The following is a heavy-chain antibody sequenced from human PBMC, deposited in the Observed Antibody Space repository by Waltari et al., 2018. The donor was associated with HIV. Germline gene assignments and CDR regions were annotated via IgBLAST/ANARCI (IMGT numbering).Heavy chain of an antibody. CDR1: GFTVSSTY. Sequence: EVQLVESGGGLVQPGGSLRLSCAAPGFTVSSTYISWVRQAPGKGLEWVSVIYSGGSTYYADSVKGRFTISRDNSKNTLYLQMNSLRAEDTAVYYCASIAYCGGDCYPRGMDVWGQGTTVTVSS. CDR3: ASIAYCGGDCYPRGMDV. V-gene: IGHV3-66*01. CDR2: IYSGGST. J-gene: IGHJ6*02. D-gene: IGHD2-21*02.